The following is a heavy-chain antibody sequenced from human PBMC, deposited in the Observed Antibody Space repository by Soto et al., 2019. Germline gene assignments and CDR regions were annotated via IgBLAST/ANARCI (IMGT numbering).Heavy chain of an antibody. J-gene: IGHJ3*02. V-gene: IGHV4-4*08. CDR3: ARDPEDDSSGYYNDAFDI. Sequence: PSETLSLTCTVSGDSVSHYYWNWVRQSPGKGLEWIGYISNSESTNYNPSLKSRVTMSMDTSRNQFSLKLTSVTAADTALYYCARDPEDDSSGYYNDAFDIWGQGTMVTVSS. CDR2: ISNSEST. CDR1: GDSVSHYY. D-gene: IGHD3-22*01.